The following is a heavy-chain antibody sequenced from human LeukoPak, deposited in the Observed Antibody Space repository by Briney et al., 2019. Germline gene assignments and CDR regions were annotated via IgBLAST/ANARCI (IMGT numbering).Heavy chain of an antibody. CDR3: ARRKDGYSYLD. D-gene: IGHD5-18*01. J-gene: IGHJ4*02. CDR1: GFTFSSYS. Sequence: GGSLRLSCAASGFTFSSYSMNWVRQAPGKGLEWVSSISSSSSFISYADSVKGRFTISRDNAKNSLYLQMNSLRAEDTAVYYCARRKDGYSYLDWGQGTLVTVSS. CDR2: ISSSSSFI. V-gene: IGHV3-21*01.